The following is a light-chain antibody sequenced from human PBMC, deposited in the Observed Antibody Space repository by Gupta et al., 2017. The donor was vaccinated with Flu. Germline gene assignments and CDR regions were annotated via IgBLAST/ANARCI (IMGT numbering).Light chain of an antibody. J-gene: IGKJ4*01. Sequence: DIQMTQSPSSLSASVGDRVIITCRASLSISSYLNWYQQKPGKAPNLLIYAASTLQSGVPSRFSGSGSGTDLTLTISTLQPEDFATYYCQERYSAPLTFGGGTRVEVK. CDR2: AAS. CDR3: QERYSAPLT. CDR1: LSISSY. V-gene: IGKV1-39*01.